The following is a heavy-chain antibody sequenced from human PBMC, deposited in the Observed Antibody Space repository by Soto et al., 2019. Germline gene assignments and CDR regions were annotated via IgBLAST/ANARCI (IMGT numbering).Heavy chain of an antibody. Sequence: GSSVKVSCKASGYTFTSYAMHWVRQAPGQRLEWMGWINAGNGNTKYSQKFQGRVTITRDTSASTAYMELSSLRSEDTAVYYCASERSAGYSSSWYGKYSYCGMDVWGQGTTVTVSS. CDR3: ASERSAGYSSSWYGKYSYCGMDV. V-gene: IGHV1-3*01. D-gene: IGHD6-13*01. CDR1: GYTFTSYA. J-gene: IGHJ6*02. CDR2: INAGNGNT.